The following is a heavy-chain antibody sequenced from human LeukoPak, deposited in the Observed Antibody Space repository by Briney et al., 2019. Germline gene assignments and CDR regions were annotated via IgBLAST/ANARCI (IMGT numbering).Heavy chain of an antibody. Sequence: PGGSLRLSCAASGFTLSGYWMTRVRQAPGKGLEWIGRISASGSTNYNPSLKSRVTMSVDTSKNQFSLRLSSVTAADTAVYYCARVGAAAGAPFSDYYQYMDVWGKGTTVTVSS. CDR1: GFTLSGYW. CDR3: ARVGAAAGAPFSDYYQYMDV. V-gene: IGHV4-59*10. D-gene: IGHD6-13*01. J-gene: IGHJ6*03. CDR2: ISASGST.